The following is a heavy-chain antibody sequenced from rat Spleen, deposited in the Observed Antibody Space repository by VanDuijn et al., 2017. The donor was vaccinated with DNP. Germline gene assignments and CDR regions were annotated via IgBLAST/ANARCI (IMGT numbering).Heavy chain of an antibody. CDR2: MSPTTRSS. CDR1: GFSFSDYD. CDR3: TRVGYTTDYGGWFPY. V-gene: IGHV5-27*01. J-gene: IGHJ3*01. Sequence: EVQLVESGGGLVQPGRSLRLSCAASGFSFSDYDMAWVRQAPTKGLEWVACMSPTTRSSYYRDSVKGRFTVSRDDATSTLYLQMNSLRSEDTATYYCTRVGYTTDYGGWFPYWGQGTLVTVSS. D-gene: IGHD1-6*01.